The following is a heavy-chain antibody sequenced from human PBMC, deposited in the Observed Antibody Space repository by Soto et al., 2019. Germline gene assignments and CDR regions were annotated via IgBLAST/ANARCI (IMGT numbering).Heavy chain of an antibody. CDR1: GFSLSTSGVG. J-gene: IGHJ4*02. D-gene: IGHD4-17*01. V-gene: IGHV2-5*02. CDR2: IYWDDDK. Sequence: QITLKESGPTLVKPTQTLTLTCTFSGFSLSTSGVGVGWIRQPPGKALEWLALIYWDDDKRYSPSLKSRLTITKHTSKNQVVLTMTNMDPVDTATYYCAHWDGRCPGFDYWGQGTLVTVSS. CDR3: AHWDGRCPGFDY.